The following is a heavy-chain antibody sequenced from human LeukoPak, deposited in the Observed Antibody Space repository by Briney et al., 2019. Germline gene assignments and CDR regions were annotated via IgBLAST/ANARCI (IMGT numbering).Heavy chain of an antibody. J-gene: IGHJ5*02. Sequence: ASVKVSCKASGYTFTNYDINWVRQATGQGPEWMGWMNPKSGNTGYAQKFQGRVTMTGNTSISTAYVELSSLRSDDTAVYYCARDQDIVVVVAALRQREMGGFDPWGQGTLVTVSS. CDR2: MNPKSGNT. D-gene: IGHD2-15*01. V-gene: IGHV1-8*01. CDR3: ARDQDIVVVVAALRQREMGGFDP. CDR1: GYTFTNYD.